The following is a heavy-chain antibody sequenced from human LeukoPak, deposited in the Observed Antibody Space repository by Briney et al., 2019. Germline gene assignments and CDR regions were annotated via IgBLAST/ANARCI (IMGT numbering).Heavy chain of an antibody. CDR3: ARGNPAFLVPFDY. Sequence: SETLSLTCTVSGYSISSGYYWGWIRQPPGKGLEWIGSIYHSGSTYYNPSLKSRVTISVDTSKNQFSLKLSSVTAADTAVYYCARGNPAFLVPFDYWGQGTLVTVSS. J-gene: IGHJ4*02. CDR2: IYHSGST. V-gene: IGHV4-38-2*02. CDR1: GYSISSGYY. D-gene: IGHD2-8*02.